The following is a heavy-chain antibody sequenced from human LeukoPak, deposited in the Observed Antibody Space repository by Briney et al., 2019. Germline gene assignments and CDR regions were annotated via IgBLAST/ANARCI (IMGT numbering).Heavy chain of an antibody. CDR3: AWVDSDGGG. CDR2: IHHSGRT. J-gene: IGHJ4*02. D-gene: IGHD3-16*01. V-gene: IGHV4-4*02. Sequence: SETLSLTCGVSNGSINSFYWSWVRQPPGKGLEWIGEIHHSGRTNYNPSLKSRVSLSIDVSKSQYSLKLISVTAADTAVYYCAWVDSDGGGWGPGTLVTVSS. CDR1: NGSINSFYW.